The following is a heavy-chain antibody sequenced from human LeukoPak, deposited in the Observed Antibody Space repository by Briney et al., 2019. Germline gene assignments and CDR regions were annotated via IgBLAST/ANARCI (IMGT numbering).Heavy chain of an antibody. Sequence: SGTLSLTCTVSGGSISGYYWSWIRQPPGKGLEWIGYIYNSGSTNYNPSLKSRVTISLDTSRNQFSLRLTSVIAADTAVYYCARAWYRHGTFDHWGQGTLVTVSS. J-gene: IGHJ4*02. CDR3: ARAWYRHGTFDH. CDR1: GGSISGYY. CDR2: IYNSGST. V-gene: IGHV4-59*01. D-gene: IGHD5-18*01.